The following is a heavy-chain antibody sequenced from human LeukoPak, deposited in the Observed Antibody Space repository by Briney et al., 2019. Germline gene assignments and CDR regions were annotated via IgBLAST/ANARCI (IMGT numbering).Heavy chain of an antibody. Sequence: GGSLRLSLVDSGFSFSIYSMNWVRQATGKGLECVSSISSSSSYIYYADSGKGRFTISRDNTKTSLYLKSMRLRAADADVYECAREGAAGSYLDYWGHRTLITASS. CDR2: ISSSSSYI. CDR3: AREGAAGSYLDY. V-gene: IGHV3-21*01. J-gene: IGHJ4*01. D-gene: IGHD6-13*01. CDR1: GFSFSIYS.